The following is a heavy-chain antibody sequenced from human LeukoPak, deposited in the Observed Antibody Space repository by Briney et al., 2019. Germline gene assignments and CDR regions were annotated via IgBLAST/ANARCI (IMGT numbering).Heavy chain of an antibody. CDR2: ISSSSSYI. Sequence: GGSLRLSCAASGFTFSSYSMNWVRQAPGKGLEWVSSISSSSSYIYYADSVKGRFTISRDNAKNSLFLQMNSLRDEDTAVYYCARDDRFDGSGHYTAFDVWGQGTMVTVSS. D-gene: IGHD3-22*01. CDR1: GFTFSSYS. J-gene: IGHJ3*01. V-gene: IGHV3-21*04. CDR3: ARDDRFDGSGHYTAFDV.